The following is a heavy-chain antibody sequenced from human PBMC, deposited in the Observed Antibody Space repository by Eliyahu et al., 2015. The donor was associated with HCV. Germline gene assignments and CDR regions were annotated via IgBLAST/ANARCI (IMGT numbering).Heavy chain of an antibody. Sequence: QVQLVQSGAEVKKPGASVKVSCKASGYTFTGYYMHWVRQAPGQGLEWVGWVHPNSGGTDYAQKFQGRVTMTRDTSISTAYMELNSLRSDDTAVFYCARDHGYCVNGVCYTALEYWGQGTLVTVSS. J-gene: IGHJ4*02. CDR1: GYTFTGYY. CDR3: ARDHGYCVNGVCYTALEY. V-gene: IGHV1-2*02. D-gene: IGHD2-8*01. CDR2: VHPNSGGT.